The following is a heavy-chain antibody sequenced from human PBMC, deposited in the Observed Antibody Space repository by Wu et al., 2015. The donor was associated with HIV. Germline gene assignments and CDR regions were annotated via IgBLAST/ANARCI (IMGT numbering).Heavy chain of an antibody. CDR3: ARDRSAYQTPDIVAVPPXMVVLGLVDV. Sequence: QVQLVQSGAEVKKPGASVRVSCKASGYTMRNFAISWVRRAPGQGLEWMGWISPHSGQTEYSKKFLGRVTMTTDPSTTTVFMEMRSLTSDDTAIYYCARDRSAYQTPDIVAVPPXMVVLGLVDVVGTKGTTV. CDR2: ISPHSGQT. D-gene: IGHD2-2*01. J-gene: IGHJ6*01. CDR1: GYTMRNFA. V-gene: IGHV1-18*01.